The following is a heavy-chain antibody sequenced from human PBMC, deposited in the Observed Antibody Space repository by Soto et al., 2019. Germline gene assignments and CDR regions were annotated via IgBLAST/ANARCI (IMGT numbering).Heavy chain of an antibody. V-gene: IGHV6-1*01. J-gene: IGHJ6*03. Sequence: SETLSLTCAISGDSVSSNSAAWNWIRQSPSRGLELLGRTYYRSKWYNDYAVSVKSRITINPDTSKNQFSLQLNSVTPEDTAVYYCARYYDFWSGYQGPYYYMDVWGKGTTVTVSS. CDR1: GDSVSSNSAA. CDR2: TYYRSKWYN. CDR3: ARYYDFWSGYQGPYYYMDV. D-gene: IGHD3-3*01.